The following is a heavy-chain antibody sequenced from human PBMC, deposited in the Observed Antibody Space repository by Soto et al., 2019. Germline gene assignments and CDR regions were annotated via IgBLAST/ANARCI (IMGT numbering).Heavy chain of an antibody. V-gene: IGHV3-33*01. CDR1: GFTFSSYG. CDR2: IWYVGSNK. J-gene: IGHJ6*02. CDR3: ASEYCSGGSCYYYGMDV. Sequence: QVQLVESGGGVVQPGRSLRLSCAASGFTFSSYGMHWVRQAPGKGLEWVAVIWYVGSNKYYADSVKGRFTISRDNPKNTLYLQMNSLRAEDTAVYYCASEYCSGGSCYYYGMDVWGQGTTVTVSS. D-gene: IGHD2-15*01.